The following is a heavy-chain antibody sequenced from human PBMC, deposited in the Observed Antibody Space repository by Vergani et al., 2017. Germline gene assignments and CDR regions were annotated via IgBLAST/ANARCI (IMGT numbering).Heavy chain of an antibody. CDR3: TRSECSGTTCYGHYFDL. Sequence: EVQLLESGGGLAQPGGSLRLSCAASGFTFRNYAMTWVRQAPGKGLEWVSVIKSDGRTSYAESVRGRFTISRDTSRNAVYLQMNILRVEDTGVYYCTRSECSGTTCYGHYFDLWGHGILVTVSS. D-gene: IGHD2-15*01. V-gene: IGHV3-66*02. CDR2: IKSDGRT. CDR1: GFTFRNYA. J-gene: IGHJ4*01.